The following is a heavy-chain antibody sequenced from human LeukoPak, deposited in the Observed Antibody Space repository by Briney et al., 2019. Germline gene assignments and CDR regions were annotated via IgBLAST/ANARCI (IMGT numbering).Heavy chain of an antibody. D-gene: IGHD3-3*01. CDR1: GDSIKNYY. Sequence: SETLSLTCNVSGDSIKNYYWSWIRQPPGKTLEYLGNIHNSGDSNYNPSLTGRVTISVDTSKNQFSLKLSSVTAADTAVYYCARVAQYYDFWSGPHIWVYFDYWGQGTLVTVSS. CDR2: IHNSGDS. CDR3: ARVAQYYDFWSGPHIWVYFDY. V-gene: IGHV4-59*01. J-gene: IGHJ4*02.